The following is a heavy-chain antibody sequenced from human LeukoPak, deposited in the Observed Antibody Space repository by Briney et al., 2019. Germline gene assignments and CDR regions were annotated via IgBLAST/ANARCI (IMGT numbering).Heavy chain of an antibody. CDR2: ISAYNGDT. CDR1: GYTFTNYG. D-gene: IGHD2-21*02. J-gene: IGHJ5*02. CDR3: ARDACVSCGGDCCHDP. Sequence: ASVKVSCKASGYTFTNYGIGWVRQAPGQGLEWMAWISAYNGDTRYAQKFQGRVILTTETSTTTAYMELRNLRSDDTAVYYCARDACVSCGGDCCHDPWGQGTLVTVSS. V-gene: IGHV1-18*01.